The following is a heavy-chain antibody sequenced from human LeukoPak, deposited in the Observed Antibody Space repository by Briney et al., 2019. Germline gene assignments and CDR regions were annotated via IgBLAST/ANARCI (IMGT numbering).Heavy chain of an antibody. V-gene: IGHV3-23*01. Sequence: GGSLRLSCAASGFTFSSYAMSWVRQAPGKGLEWVSAISGSGGSTYYADSVKGRFTISRDNAKNSLYLQMNSLRAEDTAVYYCARDQDQWEPLVYWGQGTLVTVSS. J-gene: IGHJ4*02. CDR2: ISGSGGST. D-gene: IGHD1-26*01. CDR3: ARDQDQWEPLVY. CDR1: GFTFSSYA.